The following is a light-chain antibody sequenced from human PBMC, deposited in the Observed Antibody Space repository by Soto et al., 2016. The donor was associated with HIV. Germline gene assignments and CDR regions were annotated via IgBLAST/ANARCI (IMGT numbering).Light chain of an antibody. CDR1: SLRSYY. CDR2: GQS. V-gene: IGLV3-19*01. J-gene: IGLJ2*01. Sequence: SSELTQDPAVSVALGQTVKITCQGDSLRSYYATWYQQKPGQAPVFVIYGQSNRPSGIPDRFSGSSSGNTASLTITGAQAEDEADYYCMSRGNNTNPVIFGGGTKLTVL. CDR3: MSRGNNTNPVI.